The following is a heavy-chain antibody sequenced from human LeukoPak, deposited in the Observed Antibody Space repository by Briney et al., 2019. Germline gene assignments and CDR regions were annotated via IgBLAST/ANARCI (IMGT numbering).Heavy chain of an antibody. CDR1: GYTFTGYY. CDR3: ARDGLGGSGAFDI. V-gene: IGHV1-2*02. J-gene: IGHJ3*02. Sequence: ASVKVSCKASGYTFTGYYIHWVRQAPGQGLEWMGWINPDSGGTNYAQKFQGGASMTRDTSISTAYMELGRLRSDDTAVYYCARDGLGGSGAFDIWGQGTMVTVSS. D-gene: IGHD3-16*01. CDR2: INPDSGGT.